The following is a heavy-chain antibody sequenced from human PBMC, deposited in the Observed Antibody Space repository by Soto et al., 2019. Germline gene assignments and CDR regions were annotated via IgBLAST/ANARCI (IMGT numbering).Heavy chain of an antibody. CDR1: GFTFNIYT. Sequence: EVQLVESGGGLVQPGGSLRLSCAASGFTFNIYTISWVRQAPGKGLEWVSYINGNSKTIYYADSVKGRFTISRDNAKNELYLQVNSLRAEDTAVYYCARGGQDSGGYFYGFDYWGQGTLVTVSS. CDR2: INGNSKTI. V-gene: IGHV3-48*01. J-gene: IGHJ4*02. D-gene: IGHD3-22*01. CDR3: ARGGQDSGGYFYGFDY.